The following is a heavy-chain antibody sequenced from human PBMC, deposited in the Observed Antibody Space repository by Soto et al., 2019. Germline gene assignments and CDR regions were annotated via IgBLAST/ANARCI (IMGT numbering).Heavy chain of an antibody. V-gene: IGHV1-69*12. CDR2: IIPIFGTA. CDR1: GGTFSSYA. J-gene: IGHJ5*02. CDR3: ATQRITIFGVVRDNWFDP. D-gene: IGHD3-3*01. Sequence: QVQLVQSGAEVKKPGSSVKVSCKASGGTFSSYAISWVRQAPGQGLEWMGGIIPIFGTANYAQKFQGRVTITADESTSTAYMELSSLRSEDTAVYYCATQRITIFGVVRDNWFDPWGLGTLVTVSS.